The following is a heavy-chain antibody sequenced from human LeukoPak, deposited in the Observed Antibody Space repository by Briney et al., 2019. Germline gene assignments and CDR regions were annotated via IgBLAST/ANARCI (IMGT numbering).Heavy chain of an antibody. CDR2: INYNGNVN. Sequence: GGSLRLSCAASGFTFSSYWMNWARQAPGKGLEWVASINYNGNVNYYVDSVKGRFTISRDNAKNSLYLQMSNLRAEDTAVYYCAKDLGPNWPIDYWGQGTLVTVSS. CDR1: GFTFSSYW. V-gene: IGHV3-7*03. CDR3: AKDLGPNWPIDY. J-gene: IGHJ4*02. D-gene: IGHD7-27*01.